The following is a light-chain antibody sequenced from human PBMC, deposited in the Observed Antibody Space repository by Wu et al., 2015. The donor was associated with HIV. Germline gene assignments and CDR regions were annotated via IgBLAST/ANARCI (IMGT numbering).Light chain of an antibody. Sequence: EIVLTQSPGTLSLSPGERATLSCRASQSVSSTYLAWYQQKPGQPPRLLIYGVSRRATGIPDRFSGSGSGTDFSLTISRLEPEDFAVYYCHQYGRSPPFTFGPGTKVDIK. CDR3: HQYGRSPPFT. V-gene: IGKV3-20*01. CDR2: GVS. J-gene: IGKJ3*01. CDR1: QSVSSTY.